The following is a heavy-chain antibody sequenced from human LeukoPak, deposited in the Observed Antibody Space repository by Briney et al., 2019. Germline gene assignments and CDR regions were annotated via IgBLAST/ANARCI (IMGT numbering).Heavy chain of an antibody. Sequence: GGSLRLSCAVSGFTFSSYAMSWVRQAPGKGLVWVSRINNAGRDTNYADSVKGRFTISRDNAKNTLHLQMNSLRVEDTAVYYCVRGWFGPDYWGQGTLVTVSS. J-gene: IGHJ4*02. CDR3: VRGWFGPDY. CDR2: INNAGRDT. V-gene: IGHV3-74*01. CDR1: GFTFSSYA. D-gene: IGHD6-19*01.